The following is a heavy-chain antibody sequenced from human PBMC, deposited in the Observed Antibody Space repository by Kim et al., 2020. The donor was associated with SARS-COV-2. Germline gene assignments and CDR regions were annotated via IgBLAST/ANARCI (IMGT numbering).Heavy chain of an antibody. CDR3: TGDRRDFDYLLAPFDY. D-gene: IGHD3-9*01. CDR1: GFIFGDFA. CDR2: IRGQGYGETR. V-gene: IGHV3-49*03. J-gene: IGHJ4*02. Sequence: GGSLRLSCSTSGFIFGDFAMSWIRQAPGKGLEWIGFIRGQGYGETREYAASIKGRFTISRDDAKGIAYLQMNSLKTDDTAVYFCTGDRRDFDYLLAPFDYWGQGTLVTVSS.